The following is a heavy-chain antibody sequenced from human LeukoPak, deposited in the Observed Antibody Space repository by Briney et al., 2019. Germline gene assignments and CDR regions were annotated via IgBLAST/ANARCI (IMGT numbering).Heavy chain of an antibody. Sequence: PSETLSLTCTVSGVSISSYYWSWIRQPAGKGLEWIGRIYTSGSTNYNPSLKSRVTMSVDTSKNQFSLKLSSVTAADTAVYYCARGSIAAAGNWFDPWGQGTLVTVSS. CDR2: IYTSGST. D-gene: IGHD6-13*01. CDR1: GVSISSYY. V-gene: IGHV4-4*07. J-gene: IGHJ5*02. CDR3: ARGSIAAAGNWFDP.